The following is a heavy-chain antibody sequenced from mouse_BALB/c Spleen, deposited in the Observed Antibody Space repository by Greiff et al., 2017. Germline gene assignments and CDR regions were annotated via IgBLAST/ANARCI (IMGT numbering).Heavy chain of an antibody. Sequence: LQQPGSELVRPGASVKLSCKASGYTFTSYWMQWVKQRPGQGLEWIGNIYPGSGSTNYDEKFKSKATLTVDTSSSTAYMQRSSLTSEDSAVYYCTRGYYGRGDYWGQGTTLTVSS. CDR3: TRGYYGRGDY. CDR1: GYTFTSYW. D-gene: IGHD1-1*01. V-gene: IGHV1S22*01. J-gene: IGHJ2*01. CDR2: IYPGSGST.